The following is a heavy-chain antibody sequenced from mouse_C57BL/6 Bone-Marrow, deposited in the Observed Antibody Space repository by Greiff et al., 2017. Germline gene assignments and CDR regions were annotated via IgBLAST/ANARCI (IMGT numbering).Heavy chain of an antibody. CDR1: GYTFTSYG. D-gene: IGHD2-2*01. J-gene: IGHJ3*01. CDR2: IYPRSGNT. V-gene: IGHV1-81*01. Sequence: VQVVESGAELARPGASVKLSCKASGYTFTSYGISWVKQRTGQGLEWIGEIYPRSGNTYYNEKFKGKATLTADKSSSTAYMELRSLTSEASAVYFCARFYYGYDGWFAYWGQGTLVTVSA. CDR3: ARFYYGYDGWFAY.